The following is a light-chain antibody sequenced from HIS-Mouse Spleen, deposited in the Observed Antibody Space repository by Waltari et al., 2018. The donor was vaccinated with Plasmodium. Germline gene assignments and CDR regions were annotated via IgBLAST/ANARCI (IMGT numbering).Light chain of an antibody. CDR2: EDS. CDR1: ALPKKY. V-gene: IGLV3-10*01. Sequence: SYELTQPPSVSVSPGQTARITCSGDALPKKYAYWYQQKSGQAPVLVIYEDSKQPSGIPERFAGSSSGTMATLTISGAQVEDEADYYGYSTDSSGNHRVFGGGTKLTVL. CDR3: YSTDSSGNHRV. J-gene: IGLJ3*02.